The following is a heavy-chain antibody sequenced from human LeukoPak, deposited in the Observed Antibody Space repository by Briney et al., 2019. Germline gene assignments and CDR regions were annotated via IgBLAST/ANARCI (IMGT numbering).Heavy chain of an antibody. CDR3: ASRSADCSGGSCSFKTFDY. Sequence: ASVKVSCKASGYTFNGYYMHWVRQAPGQGLEWMGWINPNSGGTNYAQKFQGRVTMTRDTSISTAYMELSRLRSDDTAVYYCASRSADCSGGSCSFKTFDYWGQGTLVTVSS. CDR2: INPNSGGT. V-gene: IGHV1-2*02. D-gene: IGHD2-15*01. CDR1: GYTFNGYY. J-gene: IGHJ4*02.